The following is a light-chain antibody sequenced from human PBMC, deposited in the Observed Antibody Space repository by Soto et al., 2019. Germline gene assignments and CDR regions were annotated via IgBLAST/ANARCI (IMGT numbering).Light chain of an antibody. CDR3: QTWDTGIRV. Sequence: QLVLPQSPSASASLGASVKLTCTLSSGHSNYVIAWHQQQPEKGPRYLMKLNSDGRHSKGDGIPDRFSGSSSGAERYLTISSLQSEDEADYYCQTWDTGIRVFGGGSKLSVL. CDR2: LNSDGRH. CDR1: SGHSNYV. V-gene: IGLV4-69*01. J-gene: IGLJ2*01.